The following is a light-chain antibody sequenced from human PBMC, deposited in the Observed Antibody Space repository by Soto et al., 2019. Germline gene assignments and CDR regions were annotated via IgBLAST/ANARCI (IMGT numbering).Light chain of an antibody. Sequence: EVMLTQSPGTLSLSPGERATLSCRASQSIFSNYLAWYQQKSGQAPRLLIYGASNWATGIPDRFSGGGSGPDFTLTISRLEPENFAVYDWQQYGTSPRTFGGGTKVDFK. V-gene: IGKV3-20*01. CDR1: QSIFSNY. CDR2: GAS. J-gene: IGKJ4*02. CDR3: QQYGTSPRT.